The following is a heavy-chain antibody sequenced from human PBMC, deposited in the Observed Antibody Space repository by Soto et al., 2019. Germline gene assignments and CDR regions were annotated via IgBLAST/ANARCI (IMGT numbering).Heavy chain of an antibody. CDR3: ARQCSGGSCYSGFDY. CDR1: GGSISSSSYY. D-gene: IGHD2-15*01. V-gene: IGHV4-39*01. J-gene: IGHJ4*02. CDR2: IYYSGST. Sequence: SETLSLTCTVSGGSISSSSYYWGWIRQPPGKGLEWIGSIYYSGSTYYNPSLKSRVTISVDTSKNQFSLKLSSVTAADTAVYYCARQCSGGSCYSGFDYWGQGTLVTVSS.